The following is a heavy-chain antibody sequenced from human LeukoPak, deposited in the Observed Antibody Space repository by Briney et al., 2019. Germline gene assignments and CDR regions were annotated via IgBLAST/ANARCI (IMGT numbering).Heavy chain of an antibody. CDR2: INPRGTST. CDR1: GYSFTSHY. J-gene: IGHJ4*02. V-gene: IGHV1-46*01. D-gene: IGHD5-12*01. Sequence: GASVKVSCKASGYSFTSHYMHWVRQAPGQGLEWMGLINPRGTSTIYAEKFQGRIIMTRDMSTSTVYMELSSLRSEDTAVYYCARDYGYSGYDKFDYWGQGTLVTVSS. CDR3: ARDYGYSGYDKFDY.